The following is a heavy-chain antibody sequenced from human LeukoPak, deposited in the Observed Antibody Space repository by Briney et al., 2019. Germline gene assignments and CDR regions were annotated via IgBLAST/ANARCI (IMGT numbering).Heavy chain of an antibody. Sequence: GGSLRLSCAASGFTFSSYAMHWVRQAPEKGLEYVSAISSNGGSTYYANSVKGRFTISRDNSKNTLYLQMGSLRAEDMAVYYCARWSPDAFDIWGQGTMVTVSS. CDR1: GFTFSSYA. CDR2: ISSNGGST. CDR3: ARWSPDAFDI. J-gene: IGHJ3*02. V-gene: IGHV3-64*01.